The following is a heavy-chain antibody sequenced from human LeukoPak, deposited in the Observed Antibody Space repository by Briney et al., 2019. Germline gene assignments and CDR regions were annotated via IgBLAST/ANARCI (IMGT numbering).Heavy chain of an antibody. J-gene: IGHJ3*02. V-gene: IGHV3-66*01. CDR3: ARRTGSDYTPLDAFDI. CDR2: IYSGGST. CDR1: GFTVSSNY. Sequence: GGSLRPSCAASGFTVSSNYMSWVRQAPGKGLEWVSVIYSGGSTYYADSVKGRFTISRDNFKNTLYLQMNSLRAEDTAVYYCARRTGSDYTPLDAFDIWGQGTMVTVSS. D-gene: IGHD3-10*01.